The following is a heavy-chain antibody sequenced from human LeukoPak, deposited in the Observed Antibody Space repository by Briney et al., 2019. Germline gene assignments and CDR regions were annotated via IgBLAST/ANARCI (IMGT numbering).Heavy chain of an antibody. CDR1: SVSFSGYY. CDR3: ARGVWGSGYYRGVYYYYYMDV. CDR2: INHSGST. J-gene: IGHJ6*03. D-gene: IGHD3-3*01. V-gene: IGHV4-34*01. Sequence: PSETLSLTCAVYSVSFSGYYWSWIRQPPGKGLEWIGEINHSGSTNYNPSLKSRVTISVDTSKNQFSLKLSSVTAADTAVYYCARGVWGSGYYRGVYYYYYMDVWGKGTTVTVSS.